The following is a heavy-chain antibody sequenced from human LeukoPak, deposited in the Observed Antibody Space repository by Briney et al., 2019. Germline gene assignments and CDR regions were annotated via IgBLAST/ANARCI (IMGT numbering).Heavy chain of an antibody. CDR3: ARTQELGIPAYFDY. J-gene: IGHJ4*02. V-gene: IGHV4-59*01. Sequence: TSETLSLTCTVSGGSISSYYWSWIRQPPGKGLEWIGYIYYSGSTNYNPSLKSRVTISVDTSKNQFSLKLSPVTAADTAVYYCARTQELGIPAYFDYWGQGTLVTVSS. CDR2: IYYSGST. D-gene: IGHD7-27*01. CDR1: GGSISSYY.